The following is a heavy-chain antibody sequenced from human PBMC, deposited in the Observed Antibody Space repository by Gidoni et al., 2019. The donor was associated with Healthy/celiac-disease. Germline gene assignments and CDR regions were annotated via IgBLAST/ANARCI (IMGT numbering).Heavy chain of an antibody. J-gene: IGHJ4*02. Sequence: QIQLVQSGAEVKKPGASVKVSCKASGYTFTSSGLSWVRQAPGQGLEWMGWISAYNGNTNYAQKLQGRVTMTTDTSTSTAYMELRSLGSDDTAVYYCARGGNMITFGGVIDPHLVDYWGQGTLVTVSS. CDR2: ISAYNGNT. V-gene: IGHV1-18*01. D-gene: IGHD3-16*02. CDR3: ARGGNMITFGGVIDPHLVDY. CDR1: GYTFTSSG.